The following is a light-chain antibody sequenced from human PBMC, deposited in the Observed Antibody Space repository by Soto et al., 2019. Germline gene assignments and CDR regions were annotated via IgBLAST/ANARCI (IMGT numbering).Light chain of an antibody. CDR2: KAS. V-gene: IGKV1-5*03. Sequence: DIQMTQSPSTLSASVGDRVTITCRASQSISTWLAWYQLKPGKAPKLLIYKASTLKSGVPSRFSGSGSGTEFTLTISSLQPDDFATYYCQHYNSYSEEFGQGTKVDIK. CDR3: QHYNSYSEE. CDR1: QSISTW. J-gene: IGKJ1*01.